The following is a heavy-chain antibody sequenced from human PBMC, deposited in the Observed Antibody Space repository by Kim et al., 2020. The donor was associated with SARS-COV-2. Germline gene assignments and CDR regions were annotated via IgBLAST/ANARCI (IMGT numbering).Heavy chain of an antibody. CDR1: GGSISSSNW. D-gene: IGHD1-26*01. CDR2: IYHSGST. CDR3: ARRGAPKNIYFDL. V-gene: IGHV4-4*02. Sequence: SETLSLTCAVSGGSISSSNWWSWVRQPPGKGLEWIGEIYHSGSTNYNPSLKSRVTISVDKSKNQFSLKLSSVTAADTAVYYCARRGAPKNIYFDLWGRGTLVTVSS. J-gene: IGHJ2*01.